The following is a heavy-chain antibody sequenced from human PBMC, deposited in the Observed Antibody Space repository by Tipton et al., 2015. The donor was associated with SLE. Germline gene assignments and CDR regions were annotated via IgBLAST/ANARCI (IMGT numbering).Heavy chain of an antibody. Sequence: QLVQSGGGLVQPGGSLRLSCAASGLTVSSHYMSWVRQAPGKGLEWVSVIYSGGSTYYADSVKGRFTISRDNSKNTLYLQMNSLRAEDTAVYYCARALDSSGWYYFDYWGQGTLVTVSS. J-gene: IGHJ4*02. V-gene: IGHV3-66*01. CDR2: IYSGGST. CDR3: ARALDSSGWYYFDY. D-gene: IGHD6-19*01. CDR1: GLTVSSHY.